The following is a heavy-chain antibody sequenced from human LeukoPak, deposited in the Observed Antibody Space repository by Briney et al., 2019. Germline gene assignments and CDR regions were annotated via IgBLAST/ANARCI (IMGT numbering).Heavy chain of an antibody. J-gene: IGHJ4*02. Sequence: GGSLGLSCAASGFKFSNYWMSWVRQVPGKGLEWVANINQDGGVQQYVDSVKGRFTISRDNAKNSLYLHLNSLRAEDTAVYYCTRLQRDRPDVYWGQGTLVTVSS. V-gene: IGHV3-7*01. D-gene: IGHD1-14*01. CDR2: INQDGGVQ. CDR1: GFKFSNYW. CDR3: TRLQRDRPDVY.